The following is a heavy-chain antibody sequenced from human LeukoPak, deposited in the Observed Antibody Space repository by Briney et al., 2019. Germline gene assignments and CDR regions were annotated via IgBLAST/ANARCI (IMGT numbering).Heavy chain of an antibody. CDR3: ARADSRAGAFDI. CDR2: ISSSGSTI. J-gene: IGHJ3*02. D-gene: IGHD6-13*01. V-gene: IGHV3-48*03. CDR1: GFTFSSYE. Sequence: PGGSLRLSCAASGFTFSSYEMNWVRQAPGKGLEWVSYISSSGSTIYYADSVKGRFTISRDNAKNSLYLQMNSLRAEDTAVYYCARADSRAGAFDIWGQGTMVTVSS.